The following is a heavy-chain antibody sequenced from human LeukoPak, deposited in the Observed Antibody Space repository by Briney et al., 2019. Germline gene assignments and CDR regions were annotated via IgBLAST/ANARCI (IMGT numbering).Heavy chain of an antibody. CDR2: ISWNSGSI. D-gene: IGHD6-13*01. Sequence: GRSLRLSCAASGFTFGDYAMHWVRQAPGKGLEWVSGISWNSGSIGYADSVKGRFTISRDNAKNSLYLQMNSLRAEDTALYYCAKDMNFLGSSSEAFDIWGQGTMVTVSS. CDR1: GFTFGDYA. CDR3: AKDMNFLGSSSEAFDI. V-gene: IGHV3-9*01. J-gene: IGHJ3*02.